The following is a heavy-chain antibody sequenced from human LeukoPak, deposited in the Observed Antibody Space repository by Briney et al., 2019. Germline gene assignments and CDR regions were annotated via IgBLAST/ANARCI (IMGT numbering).Heavy chain of an antibody. CDR1: GGSISSYY. J-gene: IGHJ6*02. D-gene: IGHD5-24*01. CDR2: IYYSGST. V-gene: IGHV4-59*01. Sequence: PSETLSLTCTVSGGSISSYYWSWIRQPPGKGLEWIGYIYYSGSTNYNPPLKSRVTISVDTSKNQFSLKLSSVTAAGTAVYYCARSEGLDGYNYLGYYYGMDVWGQGTTVTVSS. CDR3: ARSEGLDGYNYLGYYYGMDV.